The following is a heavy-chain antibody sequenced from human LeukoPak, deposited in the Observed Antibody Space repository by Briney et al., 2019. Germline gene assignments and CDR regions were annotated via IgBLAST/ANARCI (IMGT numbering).Heavy chain of an antibody. CDR2: IWYGGSNK. V-gene: IGHV3-33*08. Sequence: PGRSLRLSCAASGFTFSSYGMHWVRQAPGKGLEWVAVIWYGGSNKYYADSVKGRFTISRDNAKNSLYLQMNSLRAEDTAVYYCARDPPLITAAGSRYFQHWGQGTLVTVSS. D-gene: IGHD6-13*01. CDR1: GFTFSSYG. J-gene: IGHJ1*01. CDR3: ARDPPLITAAGSRYFQH.